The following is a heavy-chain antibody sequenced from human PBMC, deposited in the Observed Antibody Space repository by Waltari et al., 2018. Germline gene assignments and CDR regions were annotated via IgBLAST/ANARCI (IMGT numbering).Heavy chain of an antibody. J-gene: IGHJ3*01. V-gene: IGHV1-69-2*01. Sequence: EVQLLQSGTELKKPGSTVKISCQVSGYRFTDYYIPRIQQPPGKGPQWMGLVDPEDGETIYAERFQGRVTITADTSTETAFMELSSLTSDDTAVYYCVTALGDRSSASRPFDVWGLGTLITVSS. CDR2: VDPEDGET. CDR1: GYRFTDYY. CDR3: VTALGDRSSASRPFDV. D-gene: IGHD3-10*01.